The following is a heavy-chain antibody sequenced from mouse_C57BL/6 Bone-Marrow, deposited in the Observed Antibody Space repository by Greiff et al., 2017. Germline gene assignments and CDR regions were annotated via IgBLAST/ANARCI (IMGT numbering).Heavy chain of an antibody. CDR3: ARSPPDYYGSSYGWYFDV. Sequence: QVHVKQSGAELVRPGTSVKMSCKASGYTFTNYWIGWAKQRPGHGLEWIGDIYPGGGYTNYNEKFKGKATLTADKSSSTAYMQFSSLTSEDSAIYYCARSPPDYYGSSYGWYFDVWGTGTTVTVSS. CDR2: IYPGGGYT. J-gene: IGHJ1*03. D-gene: IGHD1-1*01. CDR1: GYTFTNYW. V-gene: IGHV1-63*01.